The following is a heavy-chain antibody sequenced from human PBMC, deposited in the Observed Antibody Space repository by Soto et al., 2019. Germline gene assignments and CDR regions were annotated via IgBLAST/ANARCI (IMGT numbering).Heavy chain of an antibody. CDR3: ARVGGWYVPDY. D-gene: IGHD6-19*01. CDR1: GYTFTSYV. CDR2: INAGNGNT. J-gene: IGHJ4*02. V-gene: IGHV1-3*05. Sequence: QVQLVQSGAEEKKPGASVKVSCKASGYTFTSYVMHWVRQAPGQRLEWMGWINAGNGNTKYSQKFQGRVTITRDTSASTSYMELSSLRSEDTAVYYCARVGGWYVPDYWGQGTLVTVSS.